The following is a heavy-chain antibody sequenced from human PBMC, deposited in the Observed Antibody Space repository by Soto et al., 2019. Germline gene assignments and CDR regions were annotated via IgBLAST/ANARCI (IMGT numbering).Heavy chain of an antibody. CDR3: ARGVSTVTPNWFDP. D-gene: IGHD4-17*01. CDR2: INAGNGNT. V-gene: IGHV1-3*01. CDR1: GYTFSTYA. Sequence: ASVKVSFKASGYTFSTYAMNWVRQAPGQRLEWMGWINAGNGNTKYSQKFQGRVTITRDTSATTAYMELSSLRSEDTAVYYCARGVSTVTPNWFDPWGQGTLVTVSS. J-gene: IGHJ5*02.